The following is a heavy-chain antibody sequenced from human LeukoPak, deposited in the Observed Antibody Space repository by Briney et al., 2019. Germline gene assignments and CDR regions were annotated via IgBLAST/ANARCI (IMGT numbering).Heavy chain of an antibody. J-gene: IGHJ4*02. CDR2: INHSGST. V-gene: IGHV4-34*01. Sequence: SETLSLTCAVYGGSFSGYYWSRIRQPPGKGLEWIGEINHSGSTNYNPSLKSRVTISVDTSKNQFSLKLSSVTAADTAVYYCARAKVWEYYFDYWGQGTLVTVSS. CDR3: ARAKVWEYYFDY. D-gene: IGHD1-26*01. CDR1: GGSFSGYY.